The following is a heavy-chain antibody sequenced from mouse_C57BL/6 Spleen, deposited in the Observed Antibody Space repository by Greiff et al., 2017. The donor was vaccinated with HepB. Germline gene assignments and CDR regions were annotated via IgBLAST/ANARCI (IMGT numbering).Heavy chain of an antibody. CDR1: GYAFSSSW. J-gene: IGHJ2*01. D-gene: IGHD4-1*01. CDR3: ARTLTVLFDY. V-gene: IGHV1-82*01. Sequence: QVQLQQSGPELVKPGASVKISCKASGYAFSSSWMNWVKQRPGKGLEWIGRIYPGDGDTNYNGKFKGKATLTADKSSSTAYMQLSSLTSEDSAVYFCARTLTVLFDYWGQGTTLTVSS. CDR2: IYPGDGDT.